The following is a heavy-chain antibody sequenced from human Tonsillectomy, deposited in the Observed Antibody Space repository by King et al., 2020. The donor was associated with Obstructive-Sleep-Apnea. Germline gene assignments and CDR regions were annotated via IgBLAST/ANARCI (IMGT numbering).Heavy chain of an antibody. CDR1: QYTFTGSY. J-gene: IGHJ3*01. Sequence: LQLVQSGAEVKKPGASVKVSCKGSQYTFTGSYIHWVRQAPGQGLEWMGWINPNSGGTNCAQKFQGWATMTRDTSISTAYMEMSRLRSDDTAVYYCAREKLGLEAFDLWGQGTMVIVSS. D-gene: IGHD3-16*01. CDR3: AREKLGLEAFDL. V-gene: IGHV1-2*04. CDR2: INPNSGGT.